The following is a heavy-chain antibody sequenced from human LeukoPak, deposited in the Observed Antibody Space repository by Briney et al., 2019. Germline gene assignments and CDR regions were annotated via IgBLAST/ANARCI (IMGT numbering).Heavy chain of an antibody. V-gene: IGHV3-21*01. CDR3: ARVGLDRRGYSGYEAFDY. Sequence: PGGSLRLYCTGSGFTFSTYTMNWVRHAPGKGLEWVSSISSSSIYKYYADSVKGRFTISRDNAKNSQYLQMNRLRVEDTAVYYCARVGLDRRGYSGYEAFDYWGQGTLVTVSS. J-gene: IGHJ4*02. CDR1: GFTFSTYT. D-gene: IGHD5-12*01. CDR2: ISSSSIYK.